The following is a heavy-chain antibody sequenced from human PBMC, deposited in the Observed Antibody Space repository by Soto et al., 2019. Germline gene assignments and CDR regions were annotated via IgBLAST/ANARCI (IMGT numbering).Heavy chain of an antibody. CDR1: GFTVSSNY. CDR3: ARDTINIREAYSSGWYPPAFDY. V-gene: IGHV3-66*01. D-gene: IGHD6-19*01. J-gene: IGHJ4*02. Sequence: GGSLRLSCAASGFTVSSNYMSWVRQAPGKGLEWVSVIYSGGSTYYADSVKGRFTISRDNSKNTLYLQMNSLRAEDMAVYYCARDTINIREAYSSGWYPPAFDYWGQGTLVTVSS. CDR2: IYSGGST.